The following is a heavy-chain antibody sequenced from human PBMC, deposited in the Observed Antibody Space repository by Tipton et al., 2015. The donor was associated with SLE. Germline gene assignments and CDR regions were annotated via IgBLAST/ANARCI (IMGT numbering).Heavy chain of an antibody. CDR2: IYPGDSQI. V-gene: IGHV5-51*01. CDR1: GYRFTGYW. Sequence: QSGAEVKKSGESLKISCKGSGYRFTGYWIAWVRQMPGKGLEWMGIIYPGDSQIKYSPSFQGQVTISTDKSITTAYLQWSSLKASDTAMYYCARHLHSSTWNSFDIWGQGTMVTVSS. D-gene: IGHD2-2*01. CDR3: ARHLHSSTWNSFDI. J-gene: IGHJ3*02.